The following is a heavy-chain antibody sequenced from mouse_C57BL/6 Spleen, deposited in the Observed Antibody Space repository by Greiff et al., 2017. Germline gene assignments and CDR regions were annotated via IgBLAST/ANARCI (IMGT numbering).Heavy chain of an antibody. CDR3: ARGDLYDPPVEYFDG. Sequence: VQLQQPGAELVRPGSSVKLSCKASGYTFTSYWMHWVKQRPIQGLEWIGNIDPSDSETHYNQKFKDKATLTVDKSSSTAYMQLSSLTSEDSAVSDCARGDLYDPPVEYFDGWGTGTTVTVSS. V-gene: IGHV1-52*01. CDR2: IDPSDSET. CDR1: GYTFTSYW. D-gene: IGHD2-3*01. J-gene: IGHJ1*03.